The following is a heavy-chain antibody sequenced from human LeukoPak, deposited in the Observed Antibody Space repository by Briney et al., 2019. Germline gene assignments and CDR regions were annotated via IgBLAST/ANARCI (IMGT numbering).Heavy chain of an antibody. V-gene: IGHV5-51*01. J-gene: IGHJ5*02. CDR2: IYPGDSDT. Sequence: GESLKISCKGSGYIFTNFWIGWVRQMPGKGLEWLGTIYPGDSDTKYSPSFQGQVTISADKSISTAYLQWSSLKASDTAMYYCARLGAGEGENWFDPWGQGTLVTVSS. D-gene: IGHD7-27*01. CDR3: ARLGAGEGENWFDP. CDR1: GYIFTNFW.